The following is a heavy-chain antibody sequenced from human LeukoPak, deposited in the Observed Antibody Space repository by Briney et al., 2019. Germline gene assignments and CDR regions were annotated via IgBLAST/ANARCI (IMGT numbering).Heavy chain of an antibody. CDR1: GFTFSSYA. D-gene: IGHD2-8*01. J-gene: IGHJ4*02. CDR3: ARVWVYGCFDY. Sequence: PGRSLRLSCAASGFTFSSYAMHWVRQAPGKGLEWVSPLSSSSSYIYYADSVKGRFTISRDNAKNSLYLQMNSLRSDDTAVYYCARVWVYGCFDYWGQGTLVTVSS. CDR2: LSSSSSYI. V-gene: IGHV3-21*04.